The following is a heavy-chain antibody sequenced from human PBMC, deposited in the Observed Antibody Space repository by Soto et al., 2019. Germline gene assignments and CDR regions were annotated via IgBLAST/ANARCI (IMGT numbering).Heavy chain of an antibody. D-gene: IGHD6-13*01. J-gene: IGHJ3*02. CDR2: ISYDVSNK. V-gene: IGHV3-30*18. Sequence: QVQLVESGGGVVQPGRSLRLSCAASGFTFSSHGMHWVRQAPGKGLEWVAVISYDVSNKSYADSVKGRFTISRDNSKNTLYLQMNSLRAEDTAVYYCAKDFWLAAGGVVDAFDIWGQGTMVTVSS. CDR3: AKDFWLAAGGVVDAFDI. CDR1: GFTFSSHG.